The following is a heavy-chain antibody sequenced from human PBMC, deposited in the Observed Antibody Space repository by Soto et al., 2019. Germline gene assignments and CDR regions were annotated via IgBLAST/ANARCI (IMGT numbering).Heavy chain of an antibody. CDR1: GFTFSSYG. J-gene: IGHJ1*01. Sequence: GGSLRLSCAASGFTFSSYGMHWVRQAPGKGLEWVAVIWYDGSNKYYADSVKGRFTISRDNSKNTLYLQMNSLRAEDTAVYYCASSSSWGEREIQHWGQGTLVTVSS. CDR3: ASSSSWGEREIQH. V-gene: IGHV3-33*01. CDR2: IWYDGSNK. D-gene: IGHD6-13*01.